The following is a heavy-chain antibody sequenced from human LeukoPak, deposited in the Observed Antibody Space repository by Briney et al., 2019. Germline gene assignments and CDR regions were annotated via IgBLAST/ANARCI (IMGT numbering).Heavy chain of an antibody. CDR2: IIPIFGTA. CDR1: GGTFSSYA. J-gene: IGHJ4*02. Sequence: SVKVSCKASGGTFSSYAISWVRQAPGQGLEWMGRIIPIFGTANCAQKFQGRVTITTDESTSTAYMELSSLRSEDTAVYYCAGGVAANYYFDYWGQGTLVTVSS. V-gene: IGHV1-69*05. D-gene: IGHD2-15*01. CDR3: AGGVAANYYFDY.